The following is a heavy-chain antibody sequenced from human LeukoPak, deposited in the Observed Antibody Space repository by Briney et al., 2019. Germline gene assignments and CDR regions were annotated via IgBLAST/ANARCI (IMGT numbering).Heavy chain of an antibody. CDR2: IYYSGTS. V-gene: IGHV4-39*07. Sequence: SETLSLTCTVSGGSISSSSYYWGWIRQPPGKGLEWIGSIYYSGTSYYNPSLKSRATISDNTSKTKFSLKLSSVTAADTAVYYCARGSGYYDNWFDPRGQGTLVTVSS. D-gene: IGHD3-22*01. CDR1: GGSISSSSYY. CDR3: ARGSGYYDNWFDP. J-gene: IGHJ5*02.